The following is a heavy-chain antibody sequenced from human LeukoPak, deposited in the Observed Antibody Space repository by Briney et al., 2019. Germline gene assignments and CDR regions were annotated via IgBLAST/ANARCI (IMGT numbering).Heavy chain of an antibody. J-gene: IGHJ6*02. CDR2: IYYSGST. Sequence: PSESLSLTCTVAGGSISSYYWSWIRQPPGMGLEWIGFIYYSGSTNYNPSLKSRVTISVDTSKNQFSLKLSSVTAADTAVYYCARARDYGGTDYYYYYGMDVWGQGTTVTVSS. D-gene: IGHD4-23*01. CDR3: ARARDYGGTDYYYYYGMDV. V-gene: IGHV4-59*01. CDR1: GGSISSYY.